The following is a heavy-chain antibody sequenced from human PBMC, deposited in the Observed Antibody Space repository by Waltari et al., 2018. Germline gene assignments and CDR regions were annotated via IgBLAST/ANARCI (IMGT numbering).Heavy chain of an antibody. V-gene: IGHV1-2*02. CDR1: GNNYRGYF. D-gene: IGHD5-12*01. CDR3: ARDPPRSFGGYDS. Sequence: QVQLVESGSEVKKPGASATVPCTASGNNYRGYFFHWVRQAPGQGLEWMGWFDANSGGTSYAQQFQGRVTLTRDTSITTAYMDLSSLTSDDTAIYYCARDPPRSFGGYDSWGQGTLVTVSS. J-gene: IGHJ4*02. CDR2: FDANSGGT.